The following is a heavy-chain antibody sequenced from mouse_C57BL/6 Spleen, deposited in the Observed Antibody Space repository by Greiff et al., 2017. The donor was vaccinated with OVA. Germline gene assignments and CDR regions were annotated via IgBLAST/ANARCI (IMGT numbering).Heavy chain of an antibody. CDR3: AKGGQLRLRARFDY. V-gene: IGHV1-26*01. CDR2: INPNNGGT. D-gene: IGHD3-2*02. CDR1: GYTFTDYY. Sequence: EVQLQQSGPELVKPGASVKISCKASGYTFTDYYMNWVKQSHGKSLEWIGDINPNNGGTSYNQKFKGKATLTVDKSSSTAYMELRSLTSEDSAVYYCAKGGQLRLRARFDYWGQGTTLTVSS. J-gene: IGHJ2*01.